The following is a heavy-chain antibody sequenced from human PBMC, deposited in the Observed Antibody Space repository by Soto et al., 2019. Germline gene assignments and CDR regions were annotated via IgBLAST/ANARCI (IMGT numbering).Heavy chain of an antibody. CDR3: ARSIVVVTAADY. D-gene: IGHD2-21*02. Sequence: QVQLVQSGAEVKKPGASVKVSCKASGYTFTSYAMHWARQAPGQRLEWMGWINAGNGNTKYSQKFQGRVTITRDTSASTAYMELSSLRSEDTAVYYWARSIVVVTAADYWGRGTLVTVSS. J-gene: IGHJ4*02. CDR1: GYTFTSYA. V-gene: IGHV1-3*01. CDR2: INAGNGNT.